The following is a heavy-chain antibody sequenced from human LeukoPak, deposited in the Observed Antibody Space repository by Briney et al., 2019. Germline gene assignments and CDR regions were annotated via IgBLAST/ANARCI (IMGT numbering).Heavy chain of an antibody. CDR3: ARHDSTWPTIFGY. CDR2: IYYSGST. J-gene: IGHJ4*02. CDR1: DDSIRSYY. Sequence: SETLSLTCTVSDDSIRSYYWSWIRQPPGKGLEWIAYIYYSGSTNYNPSLKSRVTISVDTSKKQFSLKVSSVTAADTAVYYCARHDSTWPTIFGYWAQGTLVTVSS. D-gene: IGHD6-13*01. V-gene: IGHV4-59*08.